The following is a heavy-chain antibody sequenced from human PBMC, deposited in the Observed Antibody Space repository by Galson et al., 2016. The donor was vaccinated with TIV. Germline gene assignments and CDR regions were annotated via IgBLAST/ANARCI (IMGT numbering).Heavy chain of an antibody. CDR3: ARESHTENWFDP. V-gene: IGHV5-10-1*01. Sequence: SGAEVKKPGESLRISCKHSRYRFTNYWISWVRQMPGKGLKWMGRIAPSGSYTNYSPSFQGHVTIPIDKSVNTAYLQWSALKASDTAMYYCARESHTENWFDPWGQGTLVTVSS. CDR2: IAPSGSYT. D-gene: IGHD2-8*02. CDR1: RYRFTNYW. J-gene: IGHJ5*02.